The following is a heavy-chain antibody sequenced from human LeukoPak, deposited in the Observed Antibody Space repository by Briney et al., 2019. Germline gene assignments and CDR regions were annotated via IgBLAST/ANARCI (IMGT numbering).Heavy chain of an antibody. J-gene: IGHJ4*02. CDR2: VSGSGGST. CDR1: GFMFSNHA. D-gene: IGHD2-8*01. V-gene: IGHV3-23*01. Sequence: GGSLRLSCAASGFMFSNHAMTWVRQAPGKGLEWVSVVSGSGGSTYYADSVKGRFTISRDNSKNTLYLQMNSLGAEDTAVYYCAKEVLSSTVGTAVDYWGQGTLVTVSS. CDR3: AKEVLSSTVGTAVDY.